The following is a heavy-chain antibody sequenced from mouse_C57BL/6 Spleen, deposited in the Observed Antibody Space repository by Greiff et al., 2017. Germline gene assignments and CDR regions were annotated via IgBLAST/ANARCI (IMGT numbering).Heavy chain of an antibody. D-gene: IGHD1-1*01. J-gene: IGHJ4*01. CDR3: TPFYYGSSYGAMYY. CDR2: IDPEDGDT. CDR1: GFNIKDYY. V-gene: IGHV14-1*01. Sequence: EVQLQQSGAELVRPGASVKLSCTASGFNIKDYYMHWVKQRPEQGLEWIGRIDPEDGDTEYDPKFQGKATMTADTSSNTAYLQLSSLTSEDTAVYYCTPFYYGSSYGAMYYWGQGTSVTVSS.